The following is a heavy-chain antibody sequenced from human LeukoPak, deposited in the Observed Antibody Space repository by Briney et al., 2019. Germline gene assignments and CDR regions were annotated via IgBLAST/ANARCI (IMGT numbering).Heavy chain of an antibody. Sequence: GGSLRLSCAASGFTFSDYYMSWIRQAPGKGLEWVSYISSSGSTIYYADSVRGRFTISRDNAKNSLYLQMNSLRAEDTAVYYCAKGFSSYYDSSGWFDYWGQGTLVTVSS. CDR1: GFTFSDYY. CDR2: ISSSGSTI. D-gene: IGHD3-22*01. CDR3: AKGFSSYYDSSGWFDY. J-gene: IGHJ4*02. V-gene: IGHV3-11*01.